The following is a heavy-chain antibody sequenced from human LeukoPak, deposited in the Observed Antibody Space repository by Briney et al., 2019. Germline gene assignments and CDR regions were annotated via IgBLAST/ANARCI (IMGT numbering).Heavy chain of an antibody. CDR1: GFTFSTYA. Sequence: GGSLRLSCAASGFTFSTYAMSWVRQAPGKGLEWVSAISGSGGSTYYADSVKGRFTISRDNSKNTLYLQMNSLRAEDTAVYYCAKVGGKMVSYFDYWGQGTLVTVSS. J-gene: IGHJ4*02. CDR3: AKVGGKMVSYFDY. D-gene: IGHD2-8*01. V-gene: IGHV3-23*01. CDR2: ISGSGGST.